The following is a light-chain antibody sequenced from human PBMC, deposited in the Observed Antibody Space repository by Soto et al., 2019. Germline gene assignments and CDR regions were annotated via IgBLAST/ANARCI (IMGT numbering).Light chain of an antibody. V-gene: IGKV3-15*01. Sequence: EIVMTQSPATPSVSPGERATLSCRASQTVSSNLAWYQQKPGQAPRLLIHGASTRAAGIPARFSGSGSGTEVTLTISSLQSEDFAVYYCQQYDDWPPFTVGPGTRVDIK. CDR1: QTVSSN. CDR2: GAS. J-gene: IGKJ3*01. CDR3: QQYDDWPPFT.